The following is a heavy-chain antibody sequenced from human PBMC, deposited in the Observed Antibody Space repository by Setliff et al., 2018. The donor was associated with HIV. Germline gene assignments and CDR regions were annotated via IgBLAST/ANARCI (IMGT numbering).Heavy chain of an antibody. Sequence: LRLSCAASGFNFGDFWMYWVRHTPGRGLEWVANINPDGLRKYYMGSVKGRFTTSRDNAKSSLFLQMNSLGPEDTAVYYCARLLLRSNPLDGVVSNWFDPWGRGTLVTVSS. CDR2: INPDGLRK. V-gene: IGHV3-7*03. D-gene: IGHD3-3*01. CDR3: ARLLLRSNPLDGVVSNWFDP. J-gene: IGHJ5*02. CDR1: GFNFGDFW.